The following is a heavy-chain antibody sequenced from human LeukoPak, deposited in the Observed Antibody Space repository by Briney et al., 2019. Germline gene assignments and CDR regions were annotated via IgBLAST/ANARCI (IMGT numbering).Heavy chain of an antibody. Sequence: SVKVSRKASGGTFSSYAISWVRQAPGQGLEWMGRIIPMLGTANYAQKFQGRVTFTADRSTSTVYMEVSGLRYEDTAMYYCATVNSPILDWTANYFEYWGQGTLVTVSS. CDR1: GGTFSSYA. CDR3: ATVNSPILDWTANYFEY. J-gene: IGHJ4*02. CDR2: IIPMLGTA. D-gene: IGHD1-1*01. V-gene: IGHV1-69*04.